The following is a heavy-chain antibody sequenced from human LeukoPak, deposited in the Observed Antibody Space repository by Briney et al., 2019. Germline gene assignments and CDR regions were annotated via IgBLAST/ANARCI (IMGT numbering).Heavy chain of an antibody. CDR2: LLYNGNT. D-gene: IGHD1-26*01. CDR1: GFTFSTYW. J-gene: IGHJ6*02. CDR3: TRRGSGNGGTYAGMDV. V-gene: IGHV4-39*01. Sequence: GSLRLSCAASGFTFSTYWMSWVRQAPGQGLEWIGSLLYNGNTWYNPSLESRVTISVDTSENQFSLRLTSVNAADTALYFCTRRGSGNGGTYAGMDVWGPGTSVTVSS.